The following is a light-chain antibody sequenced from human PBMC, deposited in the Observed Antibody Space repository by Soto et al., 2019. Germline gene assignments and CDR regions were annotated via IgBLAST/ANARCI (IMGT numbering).Light chain of an antibody. CDR1: QSISTY. V-gene: IGKV1-39*01. CDR3: QQSYSTPRI. J-gene: IGKJ2*02. CDR2: AAS. Sequence: DIQMTQSPSSLSASVGDRVTITCRASQSISTYLNWYQQKVGKAPKLLIYAASSLQRGVPSRFSGSGSGTDFAVTISGLQHEDFATYYCQQSYSTPRIFGRGTKLEIK.